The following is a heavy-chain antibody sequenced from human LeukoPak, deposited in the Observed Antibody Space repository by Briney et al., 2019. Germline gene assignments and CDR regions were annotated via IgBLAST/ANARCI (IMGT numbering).Heavy chain of an antibody. J-gene: IGHJ5*02. CDR3: ARSRGDDSSGYYSWFDP. Sequence: ASVKVSCKASGGTFSSYAISWVRQAPGQGLEWMGRIIPIFGTANYAQKFQGRVTITTDESTSTAYMELSSLRSEDTAVYYCARSRGDDSSGYYSWFDPWGQGTLVTVSS. CDR2: IIPIFGTA. CDR1: GGTFSSYA. D-gene: IGHD3-22*01. V-gene: IGHV1-69*05.